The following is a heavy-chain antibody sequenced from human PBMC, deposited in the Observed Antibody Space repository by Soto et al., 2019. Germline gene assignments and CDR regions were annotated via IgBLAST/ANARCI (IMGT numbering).Heavy chain of an antibody. V-gene: IGHV1-18*01. CDR1: GYTFINYH. CDR2: INTYNGMT. D-gene: IGHD5-12*01. J-gene: IGHJ4*02. Sequence: QVPLVQSGGEVKKPGASVTVSCKASGYTFINYHITWVRQALGQGLEWMAWINTYNGMTDYAQKFQGRVTMTRDTSTSTAYMELRNLGSDDTAVYFCAKSPRGEMATDWGQGTLVTVSS. CDR3: AKSPRGEMATD.